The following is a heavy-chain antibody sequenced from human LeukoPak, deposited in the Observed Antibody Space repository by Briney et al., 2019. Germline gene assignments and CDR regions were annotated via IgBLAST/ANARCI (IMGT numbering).Heavy chain of an antibody. CDR2: IWYDGSNK. Sequence: GGSLRLSCAASGFTFSSCGMHWVRQAPGKGLEWVAVIWYDGSNKYYADSVKGRFTISRDNSKNTLYLQMNSLRAEDTAVYYCAKDGRSSGWPEVWGQGTLVTVSS. V-gene: IGHV3-33*06. J-gene: IGHJ4*02. CDR3: AKDGRSSGWPEV. CDR1: GFTFSSCG. D-gene: IGHD6-19*01.